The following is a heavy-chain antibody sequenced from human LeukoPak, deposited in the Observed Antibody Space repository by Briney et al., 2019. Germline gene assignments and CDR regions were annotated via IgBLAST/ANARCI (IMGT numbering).Heavy chain of an antibody. V-gene: IGHV3-48*01. CDR3: ATDREGDPSAYYLV. J-gene: IGHJ4*02. D-gene: IGHD3-22*01. Sequence: GGSLRLSCAASGFTFSSYSMNWVRQAPGKGLEWVSYISSSSSTIYYADSVKGRFTISRDNSKNTLFLQMNSLRAEDSAVYYCATDREGDPSAYYLVGGQGTLITVSS. CDR2: ISSSSSTI. CDR1: GFTFSSYS.